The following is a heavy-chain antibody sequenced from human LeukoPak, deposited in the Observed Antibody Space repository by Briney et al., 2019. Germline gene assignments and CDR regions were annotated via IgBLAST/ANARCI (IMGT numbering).Heavy chain of an antibody. J-gene: IGHJ4*02. CDR3: ARVPPNSSGYYSDY. D-gene: IGHD3-22*01. CDR1: GFTFTSSA. CDR2: IVVGSGNT. V-gene: IGHV1-58*02. Sequence: SVKVSCKASGFTFTSSAMQWVRQARGQRLEWIGWIVVGSGNTNYAQKFQERVTITRDMSTSTVYMELSSLRSEDTAVYYCARVPPNSSGYYSDYWGQGTLVTVSS.